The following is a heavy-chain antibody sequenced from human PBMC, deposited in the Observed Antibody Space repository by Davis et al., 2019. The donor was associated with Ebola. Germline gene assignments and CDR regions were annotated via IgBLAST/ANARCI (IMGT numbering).Heavy chain of an antibody. CDR3: AAADIVVVVDGTSYPHAFDT. J-gene: IGHJ3*02. Sequence: GGSLRLSCAASGFSFDDFGLSWVRQAPGKGLEWVSSISSSSNYIYYADSMKGRFTISRDNAKNSLFLQMNSLRAEDTAVYYCAAADIVVVVDGTSYPHAFDTWGQGTVVTVSS. CDR2: ISSSSNYI. CDR1: GFSFDDFG. D-gene: IGHD2-15*01. V-gene: IGHV3-21*01.